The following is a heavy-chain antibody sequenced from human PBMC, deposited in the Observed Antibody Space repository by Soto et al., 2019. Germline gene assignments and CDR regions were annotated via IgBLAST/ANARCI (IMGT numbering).Heavy chain of an antibody. CDR3: SSLNDFWSGSYGMDI. J-gene: IGHJ6*02. CDR1: GGTYSSYA. D-gene: IGHD3-3*01. V-gene: IGHV1-69*06. Sequence: VKGSCKGSGGTYSSYAISRVRQAPGQGLEWMGGIIPIFGTANYAQKFQGRVTITADKSTSTAYMELSSLRSEDAAVYYCSSLNDFWSGSYGMDIWGQGTTVTVSS. CDR2: IIPIFGTA.